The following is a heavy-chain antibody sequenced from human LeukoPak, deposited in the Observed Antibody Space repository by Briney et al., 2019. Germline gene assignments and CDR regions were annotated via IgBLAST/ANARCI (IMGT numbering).Heavy chain of an antibody. CDR1: GFTFRNYV. CDR3: ARSRGSPNTGEDAFDI. CDR2: ISYDGTNK. Sequence: GGSLRLSCAASGFTFRNYVIHWVRQAPGKGLQWLAVISYDGTNKYYADSVKGRFTISRDNSENTLSLHMNSLRAEDTALYYCARSRGSPNTGEDAFDIWGQGTMVTVSS. J-gene: IGHJ3*02. V-gene: IGHV3-30-3*01. D-gene: IGHD2-8*02.